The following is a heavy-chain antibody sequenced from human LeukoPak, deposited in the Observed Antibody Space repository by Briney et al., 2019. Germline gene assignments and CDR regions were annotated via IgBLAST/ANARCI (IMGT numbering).Heavy chain of an antibody. CDR2: IYHSGST. V-gene: IGHV4-30-2*01. J-gene: IGHJ2*01. Sequence: SETLSLTCAVSGGSISSGGYSWSWIRQPPGKGLEWIGYIYHSGSTYYNPSLKSRVTISVDRSKNQFSLKLSSVTAADTAVYYCARDPYYYDSSGWYFDLWGRGTLVTVSS. D-gene: IGHD3-22*01. CDR3: ARDPYYYDSSGWYFDL. CDR1: GGSISSGGYS.